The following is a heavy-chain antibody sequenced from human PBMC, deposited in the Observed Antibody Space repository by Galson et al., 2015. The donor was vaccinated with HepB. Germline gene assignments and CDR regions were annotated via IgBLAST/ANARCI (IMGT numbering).Heavy chain of an antibody. CDR2: IRSKAYGGTT. V-gene: IGHV3-49*03. J-gene: IGHJ4*02. Sequence: SLRLSCAASGFTFGDYAMSWFRQAPGKGLEWVGFIRSKAYGGTTEYAASVKGRFTISRDDSKSIAYLQMNSLKTEDTAVYYCTSYYRTFASAFDYWGQGTLVTVSS. D-gene: IGHD3-22*01. CDR1: GFTFGDYA. CDR3: TSYYRTFASAFDY.